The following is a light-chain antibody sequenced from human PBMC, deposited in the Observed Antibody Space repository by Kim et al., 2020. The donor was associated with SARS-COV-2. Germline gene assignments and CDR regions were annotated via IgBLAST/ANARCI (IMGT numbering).Light chain of an antibody. V-gene: IGKV4-1*01. CDR1: QSVLYSANNKSY. J-gene: IGKJ1*01. CDR2: WAS. Sequence: ATINCKSSQSVLYSANNKSYFAWYQQKPGQPPTLLIYWASTRESGVPDRCSGSGSGTDFTLTISSLQAEDVAVYYCQQYYSTPWTFGQGTKVDIK. CDR3: QQYYSTPWT.